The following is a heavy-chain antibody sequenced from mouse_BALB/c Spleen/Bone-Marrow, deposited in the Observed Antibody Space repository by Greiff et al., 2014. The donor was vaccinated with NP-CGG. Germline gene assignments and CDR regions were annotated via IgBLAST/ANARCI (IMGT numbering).Heavy chain of an antibody. J-gene: IGHJ1*01. Sequence: EVQLQESGPGLVKPSQSLSLTCTVPGYSITSDYAWNWIRQFPGNKLEWMGYISYSGSTSYNPSLKSRISITRDTSKNQFFLQLNSVTTEDTATYYCARDYWYFDVWGAGTTVTVSS. CDR1: GYSITSDYA. V-gene: IGHV3-2*02. CDR2: ISYSGST. CDR3: ARDYWYFDV.